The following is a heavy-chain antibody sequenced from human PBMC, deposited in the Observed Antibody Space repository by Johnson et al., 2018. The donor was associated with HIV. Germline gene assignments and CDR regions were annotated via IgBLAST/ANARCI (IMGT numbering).Heavy chain of an antibody. D-gene: IGHD3-22*01. CDR1: GFTFSSYG. Sequence: QVQLVESGGGVVQPGGSLRLSCAASGFTFSSYGMHWVRQAPGKGLEWVSVIYSGGSTYYADSVKGRFTISRDNSKNTLYLQMNSLRAEDTAVYYCARGTHYYGSSGPLDGLYIWGQGTMVTVSS. V-gene: IGHV3-NL1*01. CDR2: IYSGGST. CDR3: ARGTHYYGSSGPLDGLYI. J-gene: IGHJ3*02.